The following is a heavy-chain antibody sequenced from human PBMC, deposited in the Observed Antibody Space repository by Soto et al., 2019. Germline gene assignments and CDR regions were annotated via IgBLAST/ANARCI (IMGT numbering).Heavy chain of an antibody. V-gene: IGHV3-64*01. CDR3: ARSSSGYPLDY. Sequence: EVQLVESGGGLVQPGGSLRLSCAASGFTFSSYAMHWVRQAPGKGLEYVSAISSNGGSTYYAKSVKGRFTISRDNSKNSLYLQMGSLRAEDMAVYYCARSSSGYPLDYWGQGTLVTVSS. D-gene: IGHD3-22*01. J-gene: IGHJ4*02. CDR1: GFTFSSYA. CDR2: ISSNGGST.